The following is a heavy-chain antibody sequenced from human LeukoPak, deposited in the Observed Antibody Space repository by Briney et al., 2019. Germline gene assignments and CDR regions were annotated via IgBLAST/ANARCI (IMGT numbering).Heavy chain of an antibody. V-gene: IGHV3-30-3*01. CDR2: ISYDGSNK. Sequence: AGGSLRLSCAASGFTFSSYAMHWVRQAPGKGLEWVAVISYDGSNKYYADSVKGRFTISRDNSKNTLYLQMNSLRAEDTAVYYCARADARYNWNDVLDYWGQGTLVTVSS. J-gene: IGHJ4*02. CDR3: ARADARYNWNDVLDY. D-gene: IGHD1-1*01. CDR1: GFTFSSYA.